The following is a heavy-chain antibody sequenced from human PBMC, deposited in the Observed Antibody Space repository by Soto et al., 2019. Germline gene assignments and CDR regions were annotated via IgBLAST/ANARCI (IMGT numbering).Heavy chain of an antibody. J-gene: IGHJ3*02. V-gene: IGHV1-18*01. CDR1: GYTFTSYG. Sequence: ASVKVSCKASGYTFTSYGISWVRQAPGQGLEWMGWISAYNGNTNYAQKLQGRVTMTTDTSTSTAYMELRSLRSDDTAVYYCARDQRGYYGSGSYYNRGWDDAFDIWGQGTMVTVSS. CDR3: ARDQRGYYGSGSYYNRGWDDAFDI. CDR2: ISAYNGNT. D-gene: IGHD3-10*01.